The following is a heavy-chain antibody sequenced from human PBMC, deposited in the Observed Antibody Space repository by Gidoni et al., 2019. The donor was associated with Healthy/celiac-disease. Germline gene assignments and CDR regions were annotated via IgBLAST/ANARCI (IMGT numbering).Heavy chain of an antibody. Sequence: QVQLVESGGGVVQPGRSLRLSCAASGFTFSSYGMHWVHQAPGKGLEWVAVISYDGSNKYYADSVKGRFTISRDNSKNTLYLQMNSLRAEDTAVYYCARDNTPFDYDSSGYYFDYWGQGTLVTVSS. CDR1: GFTFSSYG. J-gene: IGHJ4*02. V-gene: IGHV3-30*03. CDR2: ISYDGSNK. D-gene: IGHD3-22*01. CDR3: ARDNTPFDYDSSGYYFDY.